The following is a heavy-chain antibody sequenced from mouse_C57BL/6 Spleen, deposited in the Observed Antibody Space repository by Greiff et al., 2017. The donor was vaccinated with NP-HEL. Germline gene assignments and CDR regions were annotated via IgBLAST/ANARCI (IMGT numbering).Heavy chain of an antibody. Sequence: QVQLQQSGAELARPGASVKLSCKASGYTFTSYGISWVKQRTGQGLEWIGEIFPRSGNTYYNEKFKGKATLTADKSSSTAYMELRSLTSEDSAVYFCARSGYYPSFGMDYWGQGTSVTVSS. CDR2: IFPRSGNT. V-gene: IGHV1-81*01. CDR3: ARSGYYPSFGMDY. D-gene: IGHD2-3*01. J-gene: IGHJ4*01. CDR1: GYTFTSYG.